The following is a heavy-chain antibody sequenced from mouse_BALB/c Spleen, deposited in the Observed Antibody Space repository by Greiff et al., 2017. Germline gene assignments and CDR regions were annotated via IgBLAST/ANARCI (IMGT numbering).Heavy chain of an antibody. CDR1: GYTFTSYW. D-gene: IGHD3-1*01. CDR3: TRELGLYFDY. CDR2: IYPSDSYT. V-gene: IGHV1-69*02. Sequence: QVQLKQPGAELVRPGASVKLSCKASGYTFTSYWINWVKQRPGQGLEWIGNIYPSDSYTNYNQKFKDKATLTVDKSSSTAYMQLSSPTSEDSAVYYCTRELGLYFDYWGQGTTLTVSS. J-gene: IGHJ2*01.